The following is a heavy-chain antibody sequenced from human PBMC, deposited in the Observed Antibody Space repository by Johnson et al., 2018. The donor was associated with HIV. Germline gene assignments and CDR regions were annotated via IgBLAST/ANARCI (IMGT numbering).Heavy chain of an antibody. Sequence: QMLLVESGGGVVQPGRSLRLSCAASGFSFSDSAMHWVRQAPGKGLEWVAVISYDGSNKYYADSVKGRFTISRDNSKNTLYLQMNSLRAEDTAVYYCAKTYSGSNRDAFDIWGQGTMVTVSS. J-gene: IGHJ3*02. CDR3: AKTYSGSNRDAFDI. V-gene: IGHV3-30*18. CDR2: ISYDGSNK. D-gene: IGHD1-26*01. CDR1: GFSFSDSA.